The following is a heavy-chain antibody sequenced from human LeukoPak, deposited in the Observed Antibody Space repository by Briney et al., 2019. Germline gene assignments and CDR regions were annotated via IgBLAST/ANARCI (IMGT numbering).Heavy chain of an antibody. CDR3: ARDWKLDY. J-gene: IGHJ4*02. Sequence: GRSLRLSCAASGFTFSSYAMHWVRQAPGKGLEWVAVISYDGSNKYYADSVKGRFTISRDNSKNTLYLQMNSLRAEDTAVYYRARDWKLDYWGQGTLVTVSS. D-gene: IGHD1-1*01. CDR1: GFTFSSYA. V-gene: IGHV3-30*04. CDR2: ISYDGSNK.